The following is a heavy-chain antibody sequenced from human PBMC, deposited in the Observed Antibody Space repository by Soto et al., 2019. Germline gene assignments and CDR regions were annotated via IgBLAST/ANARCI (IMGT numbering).Heavy chain of an antibody. CDR1: GGSISSSSYY. CDR2: IYYSGST. Sequence: SETLSLTCTVSGGSISSSSYYWGWIRQPPGKGLEWIGSIYYSGSTYYNPSLKSRVTISVDTSKNQFSLKLSSVTAADTAVYYCARHSSSGYVAGSDYWGQGTLVTVS. CDR3: ARHSSSGYVAGSDY. D-gene: IGHD5-12*01. V-gene: IGHV4-39*01. J-gene: IGHJ4*02.